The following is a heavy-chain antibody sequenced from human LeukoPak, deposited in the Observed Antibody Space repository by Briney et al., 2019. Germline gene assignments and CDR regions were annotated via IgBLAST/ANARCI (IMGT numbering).Heavy chain of an antibody. CDR3: ARGRLGYSSGGSCPLGYFDY. J-gene: IGHJ4*02. Sequence: SETLSLTCAVYGGSFSGYYWSWIRQPPGRGLEWIGEINHSGSTNYNPSLKSRVTISVDTSKNQFSLKLSSVTAADTAVYYCARGRLGYSSGGSCPLGYFDYWGQGTLVTVSS. D-gene: IGHD2-15*01. CDR2: INHSGST. CDR1: GGSFSGYY. V-gene: IGHV4-34*01.